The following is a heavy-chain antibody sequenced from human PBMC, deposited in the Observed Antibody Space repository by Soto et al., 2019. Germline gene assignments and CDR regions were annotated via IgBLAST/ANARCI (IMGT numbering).Heavy chain of an antibody. D-gene: IGHD3-10*01. V-gene: IGHV3-15*07. Sequence: EVRLVESGGGSVKPEGSLRLSCAASGLRFSDGWMNWVRQTPGKGLEWVGRIKSKADGGTVDYAAPVKGRFTISRDDSENMLYLQMNNVKADDTCIYYCTRRPTAGDAGVAPLAYWGQGALVTVSS. J-gene: IGHJ4*02. CDR3: TRRPTAGDAGVAPLAY. CDR2: IKSKADGGTV. CDR1: GLRFSDGW.